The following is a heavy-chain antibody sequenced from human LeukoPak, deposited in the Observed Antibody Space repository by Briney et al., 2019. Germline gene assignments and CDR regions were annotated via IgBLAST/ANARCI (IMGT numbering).Heavy chain of an antibody. CDR1: GFTFSSHW. Sequence: PGGSLRLSCAASGFTFSSHWMRWVRQAPGKGLVWVSRINGDSSTTNYADSVKGRFTISRDNAKNTLYLEMNSLRAEDTAVYYCARGGEYSYGFNWYFDLWGRGTLVTVSS. CDR2: INGDSSTT. J-gene: IGHJ2*01. V-gene: IGHV3-74*01. D-gene: IGHD5-18*01. CDR3: ARGGEYSYGFNWYFDL.